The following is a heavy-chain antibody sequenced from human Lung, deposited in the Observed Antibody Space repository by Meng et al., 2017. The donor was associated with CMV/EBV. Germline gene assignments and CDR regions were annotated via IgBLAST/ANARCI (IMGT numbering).Heavy chain of an antibody. CDR2: ISSSSSYI. CDR3: ARVKPHHGDYYYGRDV. J-gene: IGHJ6*02. CDR1: GFTFSSYS. D-gene: IGHD1-14*01. Sequence: GGSLRLSCAASGFTFSSYSMNWVRQAPGKGLEWVSSISSSSSYIYYADSVKGRFTISRDNAKNSLYLQMNSLRAEDTAVYYCARVKPHHGDYYYGRDVWGQGTXVTVSS. V-gene: IGHV3-21*01.